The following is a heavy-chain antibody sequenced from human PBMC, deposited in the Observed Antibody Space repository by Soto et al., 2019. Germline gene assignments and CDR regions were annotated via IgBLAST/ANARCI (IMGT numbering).Heavy chain of an antibody. CDR2: INSDGSST. CDR1: GFTFSSYW. Sequence: PGGSLRLSCAASGFTFSSYWMHWVRQAPGKGLVWVSRINSDGSSTSYADSVKGRFTITRDNSKNTLYLQMNSLRAEDTFVYYCARLTLDYNWFDPWGQGTLVTVSS. V-gene: IGHV3-74*01. D-gene: IGHD3-9*01. CDR3: ARLTLDYNWFDP. J-gene: IGHJ5*02.